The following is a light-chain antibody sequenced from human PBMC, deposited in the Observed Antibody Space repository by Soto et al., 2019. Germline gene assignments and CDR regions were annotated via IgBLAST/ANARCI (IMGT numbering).Light chain of an antibody. CDR2: DAS. CDR1: HDISNF. V-gene: IGKV1-33*01. J-gene: IGKJ3*01. Sequence: DIQMTQSPSSLSASVGDRVTITCQASHDISNFFNWYQQKPGKAPKLLVYDASNLQTGVPSRFSGGGSGTDFTFTISSLQPEDFATYYCQHYHNLPFTFGPGTKVDFK. CDR3: QHYHNLPFT.